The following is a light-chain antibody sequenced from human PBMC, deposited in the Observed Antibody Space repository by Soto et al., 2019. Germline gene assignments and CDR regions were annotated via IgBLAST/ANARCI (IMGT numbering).Light chain of an antibody. J-gene: IGKJ4*02. CDR1: QSVSSN. Sequence: ELVMTQSPATLSVSPGARATLSCRASQSVSSNLAWYQQKPGQAPRLLIYGASTRATGIPARFSGSGSGTEFTLTISSLQSEDFAVYYCQQYNNWHLTFGGGTKVEIK. CDR3: QQYNNWHLT. CDR2: GAS. V-gene: IGKV3-15*01.